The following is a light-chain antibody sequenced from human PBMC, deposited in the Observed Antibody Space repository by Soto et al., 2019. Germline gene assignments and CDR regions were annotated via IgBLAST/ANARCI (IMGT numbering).Light chain of an antibody. CDR3: QQYGGSPQYT. V-gene: IGKV3-20*01. J-gene: IGKJ2*01. CDR1: QSVSSSY. CDR2: GAS. Sequence: EIVLTQSPGTLSLSPGERATLSCRASQSVSSSYLAWYQQKPGQAPRLLIYGASSRATDIPDRFSSSGSGTDFTLSISRLEPEDFAVYYCQQYGGSPQYTFGQGTKLEIK.